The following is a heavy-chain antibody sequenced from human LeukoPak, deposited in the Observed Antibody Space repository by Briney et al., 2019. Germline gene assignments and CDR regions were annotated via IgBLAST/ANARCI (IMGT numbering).Heavy chain of an antibody. J-gene: IGHJ4*02. CDR2: IYHSGST. D-gene: IGHD1-26*01. CDR1: GGSISSGGYF. Sequence: SETLSLTCAVSGGSISSGGYFWSWIRQPPGKGLEWIGYIYHSGSTYYNPSLKSRVTISVDRSKNQFSLKLSSVTAADTAVYYCARGGSSVQDFDYWGQGTLVTVSS. V-gene: IGHV4-30-2*01. CDR3: ARGGSSVQDFDY.